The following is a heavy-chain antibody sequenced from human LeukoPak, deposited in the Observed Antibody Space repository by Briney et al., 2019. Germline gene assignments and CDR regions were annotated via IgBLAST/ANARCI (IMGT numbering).Heavy chain of an antibody. CDR3: AGGSYSSDWSDYYYYYMDV. CDR1: GGSIRSYY. CDR2: IYTGGST. Sequence: SETLSLTCTVSGGSIRSYYWSWVRQPAGKGLERIGGIYTGGSTNYNPSLKGRFTMSGDKSKNQFSLQLSSLNAGDTAVYYCAGGSYSSDWSDYYYYYMDVWGKGTTVTVSS. J-gene: IGHJ6*03. V-gene: IGHV4-4*07. D-gene: IGHD6-19*01.